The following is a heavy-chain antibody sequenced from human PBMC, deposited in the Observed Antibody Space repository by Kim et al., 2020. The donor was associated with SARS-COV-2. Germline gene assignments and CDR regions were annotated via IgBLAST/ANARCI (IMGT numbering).Heavy chain of an antibody. CDR1: GGNFNTYA. CDR3: VGGRRSLEGLPDADYYYGMDV. Sequence: SVKVSCKVSGGNFNTYAVSWVRQAPGQGLEWMGGIIPIFGTPNYAQKYQDRVTISADESTNIVNMELRRLRSDDTAVYYCVGGRRSLEGLPDADYYYGMDVWGQGTTVTVSS. V-gene: IGHV1-69*13. J-gene: IGHJ6*02. D-gene: IGHD3-16*01. CDR2: IIPIFGTP.